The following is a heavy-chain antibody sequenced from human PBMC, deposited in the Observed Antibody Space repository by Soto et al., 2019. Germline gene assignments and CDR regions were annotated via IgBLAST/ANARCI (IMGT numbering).Heavy chain of an antibody. CDR1: GGSISSSSYY. CDR2: IYYSGST. CDR3: ADYGSGSYYSPGDYYYYMDV. J-gene: IGHJ6*03. Sequence: SETLSLTCTVSGGSISSSSYYWGWIRQPPGKGLEWIGSIYYSGSTYYNPSLKSRVTISVDTSKNQFSLKLSSVTAADTAVYYCADYGSGSYYSPGDYYYYMDVWGKGTTVTVSS. D-gene: IGHD3-10*01. V-gene: IGHV4-39*01.